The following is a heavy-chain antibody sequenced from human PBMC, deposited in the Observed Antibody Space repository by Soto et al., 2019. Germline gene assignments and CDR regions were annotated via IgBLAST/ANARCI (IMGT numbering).Heavy chain of an antibody. Sequence: GGSLRLSCAASGFTFSTYAMNWVRQAPGKGLEWVSAISGSGGSTYYADSVKGRFTISRDNSKNTLYLQMNSLRAEDTAVYYCAKGATSSGYGGHFDCWGQGTLVTVSS. V-gene: IGHV3-23*01. J-gene: IGHJ4*02. CDR3: AKGATSSGYGGHFDC. CDR1: GFTFSTYA. CDR2: ISGSGGST. D-gene: IGHD6-13*01.